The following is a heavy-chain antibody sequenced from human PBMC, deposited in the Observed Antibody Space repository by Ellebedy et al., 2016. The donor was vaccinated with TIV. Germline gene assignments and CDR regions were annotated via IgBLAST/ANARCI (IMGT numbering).Heavy chain of an antibody. CDR3: ARDRNVGYGDYSDY. CDR1: GFTFSSYS. V-gene: IGHV3-48*02. Sequence: PGGSLRLSCAASGFTFSSYSMNWVRQAPGKGLEWVSYISSSSSTRNYADSVKGRFTISRDNAKNSLYLQMNSLRDEDTAVYYCARDRNVGYGDYSDYWGQGTLVTVSS. D-gene: IGHD4-17*01. J-gene: IGHJ4*02. CDR2: ISSSSSTR.